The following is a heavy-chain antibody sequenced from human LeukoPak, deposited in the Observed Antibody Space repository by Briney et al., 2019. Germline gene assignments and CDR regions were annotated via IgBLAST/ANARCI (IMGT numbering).Heavy chain of an antibody. V-gene: IGHV4-38-2*02. Sequence: SETLSLTCAVSGYSISSGYYWGWIRQPPGKGLEWIGSIYHSGSTYYNPSLKSRVTISVDTSKNQFSLKLSSVTAADTAVYYCARDSSYYDFWSGSPNDYWGQGTLSPSPQ. J-gene: IGHJ4*02. D-gene: IGHD3-3*01. CDR2: IYHSGST. CDR3: ARDSSYYDFWSGSPNDY. CDR1: GYSISSGYY.